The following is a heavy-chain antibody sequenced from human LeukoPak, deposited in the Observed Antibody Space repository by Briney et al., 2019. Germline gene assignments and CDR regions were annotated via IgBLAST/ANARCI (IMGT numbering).Heavy chain of an antibody. CDR3: AKGSYYDSSGYYYGRD. J-gene: IGHJ4*02. CDR1: GFTFSSYG. CDR2: ISYDGSNK. V-gene: IGHV3-30*18. Sequence: SGGSLRLSCAASGFTFSSYGMHWVRQAPGKGLEWVAVISYDGSNKHYADSVKGRFTISRDNSKNTLYLQMNSLRAEDTAVYYCAKGSYYDSSGYYYGRDWGQGTLVTVSS. D-gene: IGHD3-22*01.